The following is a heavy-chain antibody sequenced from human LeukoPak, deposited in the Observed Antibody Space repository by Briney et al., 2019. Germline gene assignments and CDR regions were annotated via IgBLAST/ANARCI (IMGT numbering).Heavy chain of an antibody. D-gene: IGHD3-10*01. Sequence: ASVKVSCKASGYTFTSYDINWVRQANGQGLEWMGWMNPNSGNKSYGQKFQDRVSITRNTYISTAYMELSSLRSEDTAVYYCARDPYFYGSGSRHNWFDSWGQGTLVTVCS. V-gene: IGHV1-8*03. CDR2: MNPNSGNK. CDR1: GYTFTSYD. CDR3: ARDPYFYGSGSRHNWFDS. J-gene: IGHJ5*01.